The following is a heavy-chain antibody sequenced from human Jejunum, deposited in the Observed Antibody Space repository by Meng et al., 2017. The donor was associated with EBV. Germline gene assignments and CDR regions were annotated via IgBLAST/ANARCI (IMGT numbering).Heavy chain of an antibody. D-gene: IGHD4-17*01. Sequence: LPESGPRLCNPPPPLSLTCAVSGYTLFNGGHYCTWTRQPPGKVLEWIGYIFYTGNTSYNPYLKSRVTISLDLSKHQFSLNLTAVTAADTAVYYCARDTNGDYGWVDPWGQGTLVTVSS. V-gene: IGHV4-30-4*01. CDR2: IFYTGNT. J-gene: IGHJ5*02. CDR3: ARDTNGDYGWVDP. CDR1: GYTLFNGGHY.